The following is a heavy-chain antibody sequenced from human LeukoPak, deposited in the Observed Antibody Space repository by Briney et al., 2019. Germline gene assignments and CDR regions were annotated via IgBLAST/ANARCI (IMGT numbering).Heavy chain of an antibody. J-gene: IGHJ4*02. Sequence: PGASLRLSCAASGVTFGSYAMSWVRQAPGKGLEWVSGFSGSGASTYYADSVKGRITISRDNSKNTLYLQMNSLRAEDTAVYYCAKSLGGYDCWGQGTLVTVSS. D-gene: IGHD5-12*01. CDR2: FSGSGAST. CDR3: AKSLGGYDC. V-gene: IGHV3-23*01. CDR1: GVTFGSYA.